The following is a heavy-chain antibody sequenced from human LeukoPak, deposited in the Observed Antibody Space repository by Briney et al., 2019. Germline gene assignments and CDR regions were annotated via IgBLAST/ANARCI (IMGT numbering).Heavy chain of an antibody. CDR1: GSSISSGYY. V-gene: IGHV4-38-2*02. D-gene: IGHD2-21*01. Sequence: SETLSLTCTVSGSSISSGYYWGWIRQPPGKGLEWLGCIYYTGTTKYNPSLKSRVTISVDRSKNQFSLQLRSVTAADTAVYHCARNSLGLQFFDSLGQGTLVTVSS. J-gene: IGHJ5*01. CDR2: IYYTGTT. CDR3: ARNSLGLQFFDS.